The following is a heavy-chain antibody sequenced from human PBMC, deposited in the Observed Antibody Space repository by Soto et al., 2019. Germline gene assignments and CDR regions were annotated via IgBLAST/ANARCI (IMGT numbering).Heavy chain of an antibody. CDR3: ARDRLMATAGTARHYFGLDV. V-gene: IGHV4-31*03. CDR1: GGSIRSGGYY. CDR2: IYYSGNT. J-gene: IGHJ6*02. Sequence: SETLSFTCTVSGGSIRSGGYYWSWVRQNPRKGLEWIGNIYYSGNTYYNPSLKSRLTISVDTSKNQFSLNLSSVTAADTAVYYCARDRLMATAGTARHYFGLDVWGQGTTVTVSS. D-gene: IGHD2-8*01.